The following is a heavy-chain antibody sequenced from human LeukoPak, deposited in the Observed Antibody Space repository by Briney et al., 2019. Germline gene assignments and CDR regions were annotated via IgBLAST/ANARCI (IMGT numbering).Heavy chain of an antibody. V-gene: IGHV3-23*01. CDR1: GFTFSSYA. D-gene: IGHD3-3*01. J-gene: IGHJ4*02. CDR2: ISGSGGST. Sequence: GGSLRLSCAASGFTFSSYAMSWVRQAPGKGLEWVSAISGSGGSTYYADSVKGRFTISRDNSKNTLYLQMNSLRAEDTAVYYCAKDSLPPYHDFWSGYYDALDYWGQGTLVTVSS. CDR3: AKDSLPPYHDFWSGYYDALDY.